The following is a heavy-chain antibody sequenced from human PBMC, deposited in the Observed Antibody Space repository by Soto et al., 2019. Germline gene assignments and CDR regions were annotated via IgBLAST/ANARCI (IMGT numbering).Heavy chain of an antibody. CDR1: GFTFSSCA. D-gene: IGHD2-8*02. CDR2: VTHDGTLY. CDR3: VKDRSDTWSFDY. J-gene: IGHJ4*02. Sequence: QVQLVESGGGVVQPGRSLRLSCVASGFTFSSCAMHWVRQVPGKGLEWLAVVTHDGTLYPYADSVKGRFSISRDNSRKTLDLQMNGLSPEDRAVYYCVKDRSDTWSFDYWGEGSLVTVSS. V-gene: IGHV3-30*18.